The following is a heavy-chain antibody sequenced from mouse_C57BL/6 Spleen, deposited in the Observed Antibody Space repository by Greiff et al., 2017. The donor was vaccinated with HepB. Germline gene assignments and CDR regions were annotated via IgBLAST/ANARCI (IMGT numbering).Heavy chain of an antibody. J-gene: IGHJ1*03. D-gene: IGHD1-1*01. CDR3: TRWDYYGSSYNFDV. V-gene: IGHV1-5*01. CDR2: IYPGNSDT. Sequence: EVKLVESGTVLARPGASVKMSCKTSGYTFTSYWMHWVNQRPGQGLEWIGAIYPGNSDTSYNQKFKGKAKLTAVTSASTAYMELSSLTNEDSAVYYCTRWDYYGSSYNFDVWGTGTTVTVSS. CDR1: GYTFTSYW.